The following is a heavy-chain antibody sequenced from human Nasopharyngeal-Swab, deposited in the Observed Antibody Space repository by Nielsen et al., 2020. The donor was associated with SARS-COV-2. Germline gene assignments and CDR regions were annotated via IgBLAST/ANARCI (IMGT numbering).Heavy chain of an antibody. Sequence: WIRQPPGKGLEWIGYIYYSGSTNYNPSLKSRVTISVDTSKNQFSLKLSSVTAADTAVYYCARAHIVVVPAHNRFDPWGQGTPVTVSS. V-gene: IGHV4-59*01. CDR3: ARAHIVVVPAHNRFDP. J-gene: IGHJ5*02. CDR2: IYYSGST. D-gene: IGHD2-2*01.